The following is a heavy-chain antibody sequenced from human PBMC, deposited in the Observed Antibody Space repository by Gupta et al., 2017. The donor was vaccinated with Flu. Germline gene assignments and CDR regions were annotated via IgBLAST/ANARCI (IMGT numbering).Heavy chain of an antibody. D-gene: IGHD3-16*01. Sequence: EVQLDGSGGGLAQPGGSLRLACAASGFNFNSYEMTWVRQAPGRGLEWVSYISSTSRRSDYADSVKGRFTTARDNAKYYLYRQMNSLRAEDTAVDDGATDTHSGGILFESWGHGPL. CDR3: ATDTHSGGILFES. CDR1: GFNFNSYE. V-gene: IGHV3-48*03. J-gene: IGHJ5*01. CDR2: ISSTSRRS.